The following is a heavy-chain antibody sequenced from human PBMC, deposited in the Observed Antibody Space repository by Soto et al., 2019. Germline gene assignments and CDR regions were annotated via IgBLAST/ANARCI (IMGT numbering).Heavy chain of an antibody. CDR3: ARSPCSTGCYVDDY. CDR1: GFTFSSYG. Sequence: QVQLVESGGGVVQPGRSLRLSCTASGFTFSSYGLHWVRQAPGKGLEWVAVIWYDGRSKYYADSVQGRFTISRDNSKNSLYLQMNNRRAEDTAVYYCARSPCSTGCYVDDYWGQGTLVTVSS. V-gene: IGHV3-33*01. CDR2: IWYDGRSK. D-gene: IGHD2-2*01. J-gene: IGHJ4*02.